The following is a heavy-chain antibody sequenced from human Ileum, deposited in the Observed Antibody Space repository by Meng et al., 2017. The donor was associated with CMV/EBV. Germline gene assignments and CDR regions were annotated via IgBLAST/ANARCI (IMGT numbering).Heavy chain of an antibody. CDR1: GYTFTDYA. V-gene: IGHV1-18*01. J-gene: IGHJ4*01. CDR3: ARDGYYPSRVFDY. Sequence: QVQLLHSGAEVKKPGASVKVSCKASGYTFTDYAITWVRQAPGQGLEWMGWISGYNSNTKYAQKFQGRVTMTTDTSTTTVYMELRNLRYDDTAVYYCARDGYYPSRVFDYWGLGTLVTVSS. D-gene: IGHD2-2*03. CDR2: ISGYNSNT.